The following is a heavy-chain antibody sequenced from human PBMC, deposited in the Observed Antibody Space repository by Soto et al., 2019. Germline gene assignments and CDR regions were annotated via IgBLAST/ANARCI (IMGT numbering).Heavy chain of an antibody. CDR3: AKDRSGGSGTVDY. D-gene: IGHD2-15*01. Sequence: QVQLVESGGGVVQPGRSLRLSCAASGFTFSSYGMHWVRQAPGKGLEWVAVISYDGSNKYYADSVKGRFTISRDNSKNPLYLQMNSLRAEDTAVYYCAKDRSGGSGTVDYWGQGTLVTVSS. J-gene: IGHJ4*02. CDR1: GFTFSSYG. CDR2: ISYDGSNK. V-gene: IGHV3-30*18.